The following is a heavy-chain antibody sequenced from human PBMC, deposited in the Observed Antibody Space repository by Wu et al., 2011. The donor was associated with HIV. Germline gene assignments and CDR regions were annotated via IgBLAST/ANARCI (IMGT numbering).Heavy chain of an antibody. CDR1: GGTFSSYV. Sequence: QVQLVQSGAEVKKPGSSVKVSCKASGGTFSSYVINWVRQAPGQGLEWMGRIIPMFGTTNYAQKFQGRVTITADESTSTAYMELSNVRSEDTAAYYCARDGSYGHWYLDLWAVAPSSLSPQ. J-gene: IGHJ2*01. D-gene: IGHD5-18*01. V-gene: IGHV1-69*15. CDR2: IIPMFGTT. CDR3: ARDGSYGHWYLDL.